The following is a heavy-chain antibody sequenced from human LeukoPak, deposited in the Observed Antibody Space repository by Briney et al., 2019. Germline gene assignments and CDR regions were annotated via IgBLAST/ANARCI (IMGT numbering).Heavy chain of an antibody. CDR2: IYYSGST. CDR1: GGSISSYY. J-gene: IGHJ6*03. Sequence: SETLSLTCTVSGGSISSYYWSWIRQPPGKGLEWIGYIYYSGSTNYNPSLKSRVTISVDTSKNQFSLKLSSVTAADTAVCYCARGSHISSGWYPYYYYYMDVWGKGTTVTVSS. CDR3: ARGSHISSGWYPYYYYYMDV. V-gene: IGHV4-59*01. D-gene: IGHD6-19*01.